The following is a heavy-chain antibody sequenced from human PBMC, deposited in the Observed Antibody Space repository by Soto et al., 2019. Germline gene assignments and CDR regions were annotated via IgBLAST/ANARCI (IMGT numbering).Heavy chain of an antibody. Sequence: GGSLRLSCAASGFSFSDYGMHWVRQAPGQGLEWVAVISYDGINKYYTDSVKGRFTISRDNSKNTLYLQMNSLRAEDTALYSCAKTHYDFWSHYAPSYYYGMDVWGQGTTVTVSS. CDR1: GFSFSDYG. J-gene: IGHJ6*02. CDR3: AKTHYDFWSHYAPSYYYGMDV. D-gene: IGHD3-3*01. V-gene: IGHV3-30*18. CDR2: ISYDGINK.